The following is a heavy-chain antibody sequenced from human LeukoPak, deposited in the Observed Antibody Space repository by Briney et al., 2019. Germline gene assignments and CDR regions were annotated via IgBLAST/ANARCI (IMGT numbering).Heavy chain of an antibody. Sequence: ASVKVSCKASGYTFTSYYMHWVRQAPGQGLEWMGIINPNSGGTNYAQKFQGRVTMTRDTSIRTAYMELSRLRSDDTAVYYCARDLEWLYPGGAFDIWGQRTMVTVSS. CDR1: GYTFTSYY. J-gene: IGHJ3*02. CDR2: INPNSGGT. V-gene: IGHV1-2*02. D-gene: IGHD3-3*01. CDR3: ARDLEWLYPGGAFDI.